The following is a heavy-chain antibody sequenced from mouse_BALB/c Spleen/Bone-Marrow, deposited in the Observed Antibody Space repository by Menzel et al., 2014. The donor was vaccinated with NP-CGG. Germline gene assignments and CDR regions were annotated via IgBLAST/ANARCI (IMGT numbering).Heavy chain of an antibody. D-gene: IGHD2-4*01. CDR1: GYSITSGYY. CDR3: ARGGPYDYDYAMDY. Sequence: EVRLQESGPGLVKPSQSLSLTCSVTGYSITSGYYWNWIRQFPGSKLEWVGYISYDGSNNYNPSLKNRISITRGTSKNQFFLKLNSVTTEDTATYYCARGGPYDYDYAMDYWGQGTSVTVSS. CDR2: ISYDGSN. J-gene: IGHJ4*01. V-gene: IGHV3-6*02.